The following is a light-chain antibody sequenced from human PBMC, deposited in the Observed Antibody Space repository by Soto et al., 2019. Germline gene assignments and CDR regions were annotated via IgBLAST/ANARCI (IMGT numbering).Light chain of an antibody. Sequence: EIVLTQSPGSLSLSPGERATLSCRASQSVDSTFFAWYQKKPGQAPRLLIYGASKRATGVPDMFSGSGSGTDFTLTISRLEPEDFAVYYCQQYMSSVTFGQGTKVEI. CDR3: QQYMSSVT. V-gene: IGKV3-20*01. CDR2: GAS. J-gene: IGKJ1*01. CDR1: QSVDSTF.